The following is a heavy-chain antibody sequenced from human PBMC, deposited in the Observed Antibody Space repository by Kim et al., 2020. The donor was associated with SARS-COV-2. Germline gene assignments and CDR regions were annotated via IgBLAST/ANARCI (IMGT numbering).Heavy chain of an antibody. CDR2: VWSDGSRE. D-gene: IGHD6-25*01. J-gene: IGHJ3*01. Sequence: GGSLRLSCGVNGFNFNNNDFHWIRQAPGKGLEWVATVWSDGSREDYAASVKGRFTISRDNFKNIMFLEMNSLRADDTAMYYCVRDLEEAAHTDVFDLWGQGTVVTVSS. V-gene: IGHV3-33*01. CDR3: VRDLEEAAHTDVFDL. CDR1: GFNFNNND.